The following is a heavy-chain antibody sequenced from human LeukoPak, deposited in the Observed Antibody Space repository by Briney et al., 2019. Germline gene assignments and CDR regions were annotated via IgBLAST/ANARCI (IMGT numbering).Heavy chain of an antibody. Sequence: SRRLSCAASGFTFDDYAMHWVRQAPGKGLEWVSGISWNSGSIGYADSVKGRFTISRDNAKNSLYLQMNSLRAEDTALYYCAKAVMVAATHFDYWGQGTLVTVSS. J-gene: IGHJ4*02. CDR2: ISWNSGSI. V-gene: IGHV3-9*01. CDR3: AKAVMVAATHFDY. D-gene: IGHD2-15*01. CDR1: GFTFDDYA.